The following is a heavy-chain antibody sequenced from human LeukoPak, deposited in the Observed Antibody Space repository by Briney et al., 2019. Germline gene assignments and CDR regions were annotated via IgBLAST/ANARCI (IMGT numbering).Heavy chain of an antibody. CDR1: GYSFSSGYY. CDR2: IYHFGRT. CDR3: ARDSSGSYQWSAFEI. J-gene: IGHJ3*02. Sequence: SDTLSLPCAVSGYSFSSGYYWGWLRQPPGKGLEWIGSIYHFGRTYYNPSLKSRVTISVDTSKNQFSRKLSSVTAADTAVYYCARDSSGSYQWSAFEIWGQGTMVTVSS. V-gene: IGHV4-38-2*01. D-gene: IGHD1-26*01.